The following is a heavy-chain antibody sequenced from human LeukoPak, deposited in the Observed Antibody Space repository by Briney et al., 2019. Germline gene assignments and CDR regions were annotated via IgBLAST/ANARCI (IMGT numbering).Heavy chain of an antibody. J-gene: IGHJ4*02. D-gene: IGHD3-3*01. CDR2: IYYSGSI. Sequence: SETLSLTCTVSGGSISSSSYYWGWIRQPPGKGLEWIGSIYYSGSIYYNPSLKSRVTISVDTSKNQFSLKLSSVTAADTAVYYCARHPVVTIFRRDFDYWGQGTLVTVSS. CDR1: GGSISSSSYY. CDR3: ARHPVVTIFRRDFDY. V-gene: IGHV4-39*01.